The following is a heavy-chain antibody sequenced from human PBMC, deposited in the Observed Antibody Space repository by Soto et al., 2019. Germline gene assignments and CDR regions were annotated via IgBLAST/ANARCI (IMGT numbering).Heavy chain of an antibody. CDR2: INPNGGST. D-gene: IGHD3-10*01. J-gene: IGHJ6*02. Sequence: QVQLVQSGAEVKKPGASVEVSCKASGYTFINYYIHWVRQAPGQGLEWMGIINPNGGSTTYAQNFHGRVTMTRDTSTCTVYMELNSLRSEDTAVYFCARDGWFSALRVPFGMDVWGQGTTVTVSS. CDR3: ARDGWFSALRVPFGMDV. CDR1: GYTFINYY. V-gene: IGHV1-46*01.